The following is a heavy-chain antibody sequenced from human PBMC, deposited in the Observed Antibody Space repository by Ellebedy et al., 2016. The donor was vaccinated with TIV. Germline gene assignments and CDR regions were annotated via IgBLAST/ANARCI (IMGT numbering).Heavy chain of an antibody. CDR2: IYNSGST. V-gene: IGHV4-59*01. Sequence: SETLSLXXTVSGGSISSYYWSWIRQPPGQGLEWIGYIYNSGSTNYNPSLKSRVTILLDTSKNQFSLKLSSVTAADTAVYYCASSPYGDYGIGYWGQGTLVTVSS. CDR1: GGSISSYY. J-gene: IGHJ4*02. D-gene: IGHD4-17*01. CDR3: ASSPYGDYGIGY.